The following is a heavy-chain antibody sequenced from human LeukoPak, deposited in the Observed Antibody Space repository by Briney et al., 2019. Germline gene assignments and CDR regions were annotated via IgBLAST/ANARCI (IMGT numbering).Heavy chain of an antibody. CDR1: GFTFSSYA. V-gene: IGHV3-23*01. J-gene: IGHJ3*02. D-gene: IGHD2-2*01. CDR3: AKLKGKDGVRDGYET. CDR2: ISGSGGST. Sequence: PGGSLRLSCAASGFTFSSYAMSWVRQAPGKGLEWVSAISGSGGSTYYADSVKGRFTIARDNSKNTLFLHMNSLRAEDTALYYCAKLKGKDGVRDGYETWGPGTMVTVSS.